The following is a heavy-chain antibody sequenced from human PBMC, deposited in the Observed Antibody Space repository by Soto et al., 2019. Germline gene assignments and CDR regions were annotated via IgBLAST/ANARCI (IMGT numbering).Heavy chain of an antibody. D-gene: IGHD1-20*01. J-gene: IGHJ6*02. Sequence: EVQLLESGGGLVQPGESLRLSCAASGFTFSDYFMNWVRQAPGKGLEWVSGINKDGGTTQNADFVRGRFTISRDNSRNTLYLRMNSVRAEDTALYYCAKDLHWYGMDVWGQGTTVTVS. CDR1: GFTFSDYF. V-gene: IGHV3-23*01. CDR3: AKDLHWYGMDV. CDR2: INKDGGTT.